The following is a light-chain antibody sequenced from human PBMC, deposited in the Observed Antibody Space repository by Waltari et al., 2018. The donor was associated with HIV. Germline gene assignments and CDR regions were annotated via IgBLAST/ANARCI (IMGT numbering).Light chain of an antibody. CDR2: KNY. CDR3: VGGDSSLSAYV. Sequence: QSVLTQPPSASGTPGQTVTISCSGGSSNIGNDNVYWYQQLPGMTPKLLIYKNYVRPAGVPDRFAGSKSGTSASLAISGRRSEDEADYYCVGGDSSLSAYVFGDGTKVTVL. J-gene: IGLJ1*01. CDR1: SSNIGNDN. V-gene: IGLV1-47*01.